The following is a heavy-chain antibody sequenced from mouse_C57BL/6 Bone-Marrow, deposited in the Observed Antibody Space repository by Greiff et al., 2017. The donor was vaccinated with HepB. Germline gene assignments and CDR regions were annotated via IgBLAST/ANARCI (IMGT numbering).Heavy chain of an antibody. J-gene: IGHJ2*01. Sequence: QVQLQQSGAELARPGASVKLSCKASGYTFTSYGISWVKQRTGQGLEWIGEIYPRSGNTYYNEKFKGKATLTADKSSSTAYMELRSLTSEDSAVCFCARFTTVVPHFDYWGQGTTLTVSS. CDR2: IYPRSGNT. D-gene: IGHD1-1*01. CDR1: GYTFTSYG. V-gene: IGHV1-81*01. CDR3: ARFTTVVPHFDY.